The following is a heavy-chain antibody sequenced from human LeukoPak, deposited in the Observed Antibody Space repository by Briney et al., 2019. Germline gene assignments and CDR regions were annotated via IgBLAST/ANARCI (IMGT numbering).Heavy chain of an antibody. D-gene: IGHD2/OR15-2a*01. Sequence: ASVKVSCKASGYTFTEYFMYWARQAPGQGLEWMGWINPNSGGTNYAQRFQGRVTMTRDTSISTAYMELSSLISDDTAVYYCARDQSFYDAGDQRFDYWGQGTLVTVSS. CDR3: ARDQSFYDAGDQRFDY. J-gene: IGHJ4*02. V-gene: IGHV1-2*02. CDR2: INPNSGGT. CDR1: GYTFTEYF.